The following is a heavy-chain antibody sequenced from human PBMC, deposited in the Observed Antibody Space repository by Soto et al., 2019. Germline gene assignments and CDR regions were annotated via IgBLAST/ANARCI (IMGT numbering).Heavy chain of an antibody. Sequence: QVQLQESGPGLVKPSGTLSLTCTVSGGSMNNNYWSWIRQPPGKGLEWIGYIYYSGRTDYNPSLKSRVTMSVDTSKNQFSLKLGSVTAADSAVYFCARGGWSNDYWVQGTLVTVSS. CDR2: IYYSGRT. CDR3: ARGGWSNDY. V-gene: IGHV4-59*01. CDR1: GGSMNNNY. J-gene: IGHJ4*02.